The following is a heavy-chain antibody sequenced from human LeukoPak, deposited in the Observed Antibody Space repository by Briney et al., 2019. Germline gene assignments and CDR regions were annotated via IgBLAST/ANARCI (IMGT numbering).Heavy chain of an antibody. D-gene: IGHD5-12*01. CDR2: ISSNGGST. CDR1: GFTFSSYA. Sequence: GGSLRLSCSASGFTFSSYAMHWVRQAPGKGLEYVSAISSNGGSTYYADSVKGRFTISRDNFKNTLYLQMSSLRAEDTAVYYCVKEGNVDIVATILGLFDYWGQGTLVTVSS. J-gene: IGHJ4*02. CDR3: VKEGNVDIVATILGLFDY. V-gene: IGHV3-64D*06.